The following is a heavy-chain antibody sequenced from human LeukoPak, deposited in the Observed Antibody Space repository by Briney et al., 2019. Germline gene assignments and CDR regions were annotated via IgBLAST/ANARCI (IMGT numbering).Heavy chain of an antibody. D-gene: IGHD3-9*01. CDR3: TRDQSHYDILTGYLVDNWFDP. V-gene: IGHV3-49*03. J-gene: IGHJ5*02. CDR1: GFTFGDYA. CDR2: IRSKAYGGTT. Sequence: GGSLRLSCTASGFTFGDYAMSWFRQAPGKGLEWVGFIRSKAYGGTTEYAASVKGRFTISRDDSKSIAYLQMNSLKTEDTAVYYCTRDQSHYDILTGYLVDNWFDPWGQGTLATVSS.